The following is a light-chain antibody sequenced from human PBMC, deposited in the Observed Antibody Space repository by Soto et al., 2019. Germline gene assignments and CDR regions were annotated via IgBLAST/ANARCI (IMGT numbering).Light chain of an antibody. Sequence: ETVLTQSPATLSLSPGERATLSCRATQSVDTKLVWYQQRPGQAPRLLIYDASNRATGIPARFSGSGSGTDFTLTIRRLEPEDSAVYYCQQRSNWPPLTFGGGTKVEIK. CDR1: QSVDTK. CDR2: DAS. J-gene: IGKJ4*01. CDR3: QQRSNWPPLT. V-gene: IGKV3-11*01.